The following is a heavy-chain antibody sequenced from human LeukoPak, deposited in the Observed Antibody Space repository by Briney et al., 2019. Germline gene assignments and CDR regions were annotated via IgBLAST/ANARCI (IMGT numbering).Heavy chain of an antibody. CDR2: LSGSGGST. CDR3: AKDLRSGYDSPVDY. CDR1: GFTFSSYA. D-gene: IGHD5-12*01. V-gene: IGHV3-23*01. J-gene: IGHJ4*02. Sequence: PGGSLRLSCAASGFTFSSYAMNWVRQAPGKGLEWVSGLSGSGGSTYYADSVKGRFTISRDNSKNTLCLQMNSLRVEGTAVYYCAKDLRSGYDSPVDYWGQGTLVTVSS.